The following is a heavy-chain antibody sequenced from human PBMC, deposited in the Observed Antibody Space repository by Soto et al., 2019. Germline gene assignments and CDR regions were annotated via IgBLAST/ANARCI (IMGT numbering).Heavy chain of an antibody. CDR2: ISHDGSNK. CDR1: GFTFSSYG. V-gene: IGHV3-30*18. CDR3: ANLEPGEGYYDSSGYSGADPIFDY. J-gene: IGHJ4*02. Sequence: GGSLRLSCAASGFTFSSYGMHWVRQAPGKGLEWVAVISHDGSNKYYADSVKGRFTISRDNSKNTLYLQMNSLRAEDTAVYYCANLEPGEGYYDSSGYSGADPIFDYWGQGTLVTVSS. D-gene: IGHD3-22*01.